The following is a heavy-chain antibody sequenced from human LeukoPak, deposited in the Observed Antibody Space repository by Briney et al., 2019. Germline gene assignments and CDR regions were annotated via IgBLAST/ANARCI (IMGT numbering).Heavy chain of an antibody. V-gene: IGHV4-31*03. J-gene: IGHJ5*02. CDR3: SAFGGCSSASCYLRWFDP. CDR2: IYYSGST. Sequence: SQTLSLTCTVSGGSITSGGNYWSWIRQHPGKGLEWIGSIYYSGSTYYNASLKSRVTISVDTSKNQFSLKLSSVTAADTAVYYCSAFGGCSSASCYLRWFDPWGQGTLVTVSS. CDR1: GGSITSGGNY. D-gene: IGHD2-2*01.